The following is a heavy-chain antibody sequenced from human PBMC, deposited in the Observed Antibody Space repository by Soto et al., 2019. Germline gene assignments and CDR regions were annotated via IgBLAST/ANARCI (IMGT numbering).Heavy chain of an antibody. CDR3: ARVVPGAEAWFGP. D-gene: IGHD2-2*01. CDR1: GYTFSNYG. Sequence: ASVKVSCNTSGYTFSNYGITWVRQAPGQPLEWLGWISLYSDGTNYAQKFQGRVSMTTDTSTTTAYMELRSLRSDDTAVYYCARVVPGAEAWFGPWGQGTLVTVSS. J-gene: IGHJ5*02. CDR2: ISLYSDGT. V-gene: IGHV1-18*01.